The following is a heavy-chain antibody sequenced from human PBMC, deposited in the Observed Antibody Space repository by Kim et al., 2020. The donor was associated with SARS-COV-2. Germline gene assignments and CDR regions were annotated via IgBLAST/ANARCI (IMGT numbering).Heavy chain of an antibody. CDR3: ARDTDPQGGPYDSSTF. CDR1: GYTFTGYY. J-gene: IGHJ4*02. D-gene: IGHD3-22*01. Sequence: ASVKVSCKASGYTFTGYYMHWVRQAPGQGLEWMGRINPNSGGTNYAQKFQGRVTMTRDTSISTAYMELSRLRSDDTAVYYCARDTDPQGGPYDSSTFWGQGTLVTVSS. CDR2: INPNSGGT. V-gene: IGHV1-2*06.